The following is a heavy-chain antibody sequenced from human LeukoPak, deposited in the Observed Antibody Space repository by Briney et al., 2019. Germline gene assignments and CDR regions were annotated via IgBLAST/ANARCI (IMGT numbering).Heavy chain of an antibody. J-gene: IGHJ4*02. Sequence: PGGSLRLSCAGSGFTFSNYWMHWVRQVPGKGLVWVSRINVDGSVKSYADSVKGRFTISRDNAKNTVSLQMNSLRAEDTAVYYCVRDLILVDTPGDDFDYWGQGALVTVSS. CDR1: GFTFSNYW. V-gene: IGHV3-74*01. CDR2: INVDGSVK. CDR3: VRDLILVDTPGDDFDY. D-gene: IGHD4-23*01.